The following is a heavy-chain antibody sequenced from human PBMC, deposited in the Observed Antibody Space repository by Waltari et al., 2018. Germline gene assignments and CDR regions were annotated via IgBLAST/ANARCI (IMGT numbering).Heavy chain of an antibody. V-gene: IGHV4-31*03. CDR1: GGSFTSGGYY. D-gene: IGHD3-3*01. J-gene: IGHJ4*02. CDR2: IDYMRRT. CDR3: ARGVEWLFLDH. Sequence: QVQLQESGPGLVTPSQTLSLTCNVSGGSFTSGGYYWSWIRQNPGKGLEWIGYIDYMRRTYYNPSLESRLTMSIDTSKNQFSLKLNSVTAADTAVYYCARGVEWLFLDHWGQGTLVTVSS.